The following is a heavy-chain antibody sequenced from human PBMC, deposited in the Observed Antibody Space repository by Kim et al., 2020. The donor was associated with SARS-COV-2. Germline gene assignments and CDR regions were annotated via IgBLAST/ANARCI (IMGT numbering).Heavy chain of an antibody. CDR2: SKK. D-gene: IGHD1-1*01. Sequence: SKKYYADSGRGRFTISRDNSKNALYVQMNSLRAEDTALYYCARQRGYDFDMWGQGTMVTVSS. V-gene: IGHV3-30*07. J-gene: IGHJ3*02. CDR3: ARQRGYDFDM.